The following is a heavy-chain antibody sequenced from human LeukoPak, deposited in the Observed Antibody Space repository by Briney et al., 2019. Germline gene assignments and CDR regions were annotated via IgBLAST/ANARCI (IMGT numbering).Heavy chain of an antibody. CDR1: GFTLSSYV. D-gene: IGHD7-27*01. J-gene: IGHJ4*02. Sequence: GRSLRLSCAASGFTLSSYVIHWVRQAPGKELEWVAVISNDGSNKDYADSVKGRFTISRDNSKNTLYLQMNSLRPEDTAVYYCARDPDELGQYYFDYWGQGTLVTVSS. CDR2: ISNDGSNK. CDR3: ARDPDELGQYYFDY. V-gene: IGHV3-30*04.